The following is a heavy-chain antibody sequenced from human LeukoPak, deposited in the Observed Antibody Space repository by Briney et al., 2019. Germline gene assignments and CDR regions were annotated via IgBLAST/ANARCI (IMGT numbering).Heavy chain of an antibody. V-gene: IGHV3-74*01. J-gene: IGHJ5*02. Sequence: GGSLRLSCVVSGFTFSTYWMHWVRQAPGKGLVWVSRVSADGSTTIYADSVKGRFTIYRDNGINTVYLQMHSLRAEDTAVYYCARGFDGYPFGWRFDPWGQGTLVTVSS. CDR1: GFTFSTYW. D-gene: IGHD5-24*01. CDR3: ARGFDGYPFGWRFDP. CDR2: VSADGSTT.